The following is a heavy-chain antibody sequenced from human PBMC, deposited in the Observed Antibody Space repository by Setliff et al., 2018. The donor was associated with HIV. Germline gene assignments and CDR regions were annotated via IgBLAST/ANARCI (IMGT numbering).Heavy chain of an antibody. Sequence: PGGSLRLSCAASGFTFSDYYMSWIRQAPGKGLEWISYISRGGRTKYYADSVKGRFTISRDNSKNTMFLQMNSLRVEDTAIYYCARDVSWRVRTYIDYWGQGALVTVSS. CDR3: ARDVSWRVRTYIDY. J-gene: IGHJ4*02. V-gene: IGHV3-11*04. CDR2: ISRGGRTK. D-gene: IGHD3-3*01. CDR1: GFTFSDYY.